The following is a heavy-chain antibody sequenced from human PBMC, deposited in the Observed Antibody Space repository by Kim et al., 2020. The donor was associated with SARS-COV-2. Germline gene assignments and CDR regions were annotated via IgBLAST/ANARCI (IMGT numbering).Heavy chain of an antibody. J-gene: IGHJ4*02. D-gene: IGHD5-18*01. Sequence: ASVKVSCKVSGYTLTELSMHWVRQAPGKGLEWMGGFDSEDGETIYAQKFQGRVTMTEDTSTDTAYMELSSLRSEDTAVYYCATDDVGRYSYGYGYWGQGTLVTVSS. CDR2: FDSEDGET. CDR1: GYTLTELS. CDR3: ATDDVGRYSYGYGY. V-gene: IGHV1-24*01.